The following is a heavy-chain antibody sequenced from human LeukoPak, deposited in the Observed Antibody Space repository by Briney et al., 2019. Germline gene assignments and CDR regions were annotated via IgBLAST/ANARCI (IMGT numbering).Heavy chain of an antibody. CDR1: GFSISSGYY. V-gene: IGHV4-38-2*02. D-gene: IGHD1-1*01. CDR2: IHPSGTM. J-gene: IGHJ4*02. CDR3: AREAERRVVN. Sequence: SEPLSLPCVVSGFSISSGYYWGWVRQPPGKGLEWIGNIHPSGTMFHNSSLNSRVTMSIDTSKNQFSLKLSSVTAADTAVYYCAREAERRVVNWGQGTLVTVSS.